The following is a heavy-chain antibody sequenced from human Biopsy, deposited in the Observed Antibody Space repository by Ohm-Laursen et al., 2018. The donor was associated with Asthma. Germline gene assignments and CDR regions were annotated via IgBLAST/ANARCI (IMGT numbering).Heavy chain of an antibody. D-gene: IGHD6-19*01. CDR3: ARCQVGYSSGWSLLLKKIYYSGMDV. J-gene: IGHJ6*02. CDR1: GGTFSNFA. CDR2: IMTVFGAT. Sequence: SVKVSCKAPGGTFSNFAISWVRQAPGQWLEWLGGIMTVFGATNYAQKFQGRVTITADESTSTAYMEVTSLRSEDTAIYYCARCQVGYSSGWSLLLKKIYYSGMDVWGQGTAVTVSS. V-gene: IGHV1-69*13.